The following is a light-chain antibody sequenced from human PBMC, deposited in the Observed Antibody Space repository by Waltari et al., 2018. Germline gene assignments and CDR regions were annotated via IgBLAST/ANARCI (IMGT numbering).Light chain of an antibody. CDR3: GTWDDSLSRPV. J-gene: IGLJ3*02. V-gene: IGLV1-47*01. Sequence: QSVLTQPPSASGTPGQRVTISCSGSSSNIESNNVSWYQQFPGTAPKVLMFKNNQRPSGVSDRFSASKSGASASLAISGLRSDDEADYYCGTWDDSLSRPVFGGGTKLTVL. CDR2: KNN. CDR1: SSNIESNN.